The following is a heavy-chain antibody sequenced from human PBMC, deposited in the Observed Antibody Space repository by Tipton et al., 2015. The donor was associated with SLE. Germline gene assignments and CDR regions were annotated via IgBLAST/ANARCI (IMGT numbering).Heavy chain of an antibody. D-gene: IGHD7-27*01. CDR2: ISYSGST. V-gene: IGHV4-61*05. J-gene: IGHJ4*02. Sequence: LRLSCFVSGGSIGSRPYYWSWIRQPPGKGLEWIGHISYSGSTHYNSSLKSRVTMSLDASKNQFSLTMSSVTAADTAMYYCARLSSGTGDFEHWGQGTLVIVSS. CDR1: GGSIGSRPYY. CDR3: ARLSSGTGDFEH.